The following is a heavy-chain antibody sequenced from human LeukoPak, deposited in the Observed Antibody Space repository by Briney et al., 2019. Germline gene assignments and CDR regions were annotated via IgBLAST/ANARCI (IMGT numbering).Heavy chain of an antibody. V-gene: IGHV3-30*18. J-gene: IGHJ4*02. CDR3: AKPIAARQPYFDY. CDR2: ISYDGSNK. Sequence: PGGSLRLSCAASGFTFSSYGMHWVRQAPGKGLEWVAVISYDGSNKYYADSVKGQFTISRDNSKNTLYLQMNSLRAEDTAVYYCAKPIAARQPYFDYWGQGTLVTVSS. D-gene: IGHD6-6*01. CDR1: GFTFSSYG.